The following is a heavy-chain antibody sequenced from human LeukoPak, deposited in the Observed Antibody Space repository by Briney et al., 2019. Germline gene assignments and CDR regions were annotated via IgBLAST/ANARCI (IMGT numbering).Heavy chain of an antibody. CDR2: IYYSGST. J-gene: IGHJ4*02. Sequence: SETLSLTCTVSGGSISSGDYYWSWIRQPPGKGLEWIGYIYYSGSTYYNPSLKSRVTISVDTSKNLFSLKLSSVTAADTAVYYCARDVAPSSAAGIDYWGQGTLVTVSS. CDR1: GGSISSGDYY. V-gene: IGHV4-30-4*01. D-gene: IGHD6-13*01. CDR3: ARDVAPSSAAGIDY.